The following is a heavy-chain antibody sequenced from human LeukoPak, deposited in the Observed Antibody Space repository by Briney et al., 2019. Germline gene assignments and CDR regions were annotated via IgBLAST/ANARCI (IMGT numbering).Heavy chain of an antibody. D-gene: IGHD5-24*01. CDR1: GFTFSSYA. Sequence: GGSLRLSCAASGFTFSSYAMHWVRQAPGKGLEWVAVISYDGSNKYYADSVKGRFTISRDNSKNTLYLQMNSLRAEDTAVYYRAKSGYNRFDYWGQGTLVTVSS. CDR2: ISYDGSNK. J-gene: IGHJ4*02. CDR3: AKSGYNRFDY. V-gene: IGHV3-30*04.